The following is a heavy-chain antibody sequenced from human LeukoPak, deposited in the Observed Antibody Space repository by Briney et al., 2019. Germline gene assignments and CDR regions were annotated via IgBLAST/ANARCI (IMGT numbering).Heavy chain of an antibody. V-gene: IGHV4-39*07. CDR3: ARYHCSGGSCYSYYYYYMDV. J-gene: IGHJ6*03. D-gene: IGHD2-15*01. Sequence: SETLSLTCTVSGGSISTNSYYWGWIRQPPGKGLEWIGSIYYSGSTNYNPSLKSRVTISVDTSKNQFSLKLSSVTAADTAVYYCARYHCSGGSCYSYYYYYMDVWGKGTTVTVSS. CDR1: GGSISTNSYY. CDR2: IYYSGST.